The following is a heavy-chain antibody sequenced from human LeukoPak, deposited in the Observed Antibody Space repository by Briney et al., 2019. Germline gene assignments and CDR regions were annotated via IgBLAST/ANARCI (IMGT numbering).Heavy chain of an antibody. CDR1: GFTFSSYA. CDR2: ISGSGGST. CDR3: AKVGVRNYYDSSGYSFPFDY. V-gene: IGHV3-23*01. Sequence: PGGSLRLFCAASGFTFSSYAMRWVRQAPGKGLEWVSAISGSGGSTYYADSVKGRFTISRDNSKNTLYLQMNSLRAEDTAVYYCAKVGVRNYYDSSGYSFPFDYWGQGTLVTVSS. D-gene: IGHD3-22*01. J-gene: IGHJ4*02.